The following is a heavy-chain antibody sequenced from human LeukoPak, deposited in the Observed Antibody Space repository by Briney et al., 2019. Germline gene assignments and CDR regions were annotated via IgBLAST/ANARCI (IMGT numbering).Heavy chain of an antibody. CDR2: ISGSGGST. Sequence: GGSLRLSCAASGFTFSSYAMSWVRQAPGKGLEWVSAISGSGGSTYYADSVKGRFTISRDNSKNTLYLQMNSLRAEDTAVYYCAKDLRTHLLPWFGELSGLDYWGQGTLVTVSS. CDR3: AKDLRTHLLPWFGELSGLDY. D-gene: IGHD3-10*01. V-gene: IGHV3-23*01. CDR1: GFTFSSYA. J-gene: IGHJ4*02.